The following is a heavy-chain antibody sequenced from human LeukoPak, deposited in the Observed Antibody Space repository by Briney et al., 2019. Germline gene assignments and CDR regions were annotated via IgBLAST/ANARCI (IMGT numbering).Heavy chain of an antibody. CDR2: INQDGSEK. J-gene: IGHJ4*02. V-gene: IGHV3-7*01. CDR3: ARAREAPANVFPDH. Sequence: PGGSLRLSCAASGFTFSRYWMTWVRQSPGKGLEWVANINQDGSEKYYGDSVTGRFTTSRDNAENSLFLQMNSLRADDTGVYYCARAREAPANVFPDHWGQGVVVTVSS. D-gene: IGHD2-15*01. CDR1: GFTFSRYW.